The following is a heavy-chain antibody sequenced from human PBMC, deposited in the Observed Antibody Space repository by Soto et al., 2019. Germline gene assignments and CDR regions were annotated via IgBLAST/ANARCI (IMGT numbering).Heavy chain of an antibody. V-gene: IGHV4-34*01. CDR3: ARDKITGLFDY. D-gene: IGHD3-16*01. J-gene: IGHJ4*02. Sequence: QVQLQQWGAGLLKPSETLSLTCAVYGGSFSGYYWTWIRQPPGTGLEWIGEINHSGSTNDTPSLTTRVSLSGATSQTLFSLKLTSVTATGTAVYDCARDKITGLFDYWGQGTLVTVSS. CDR2: INHSGST. CDR1: GGSFSGYY.